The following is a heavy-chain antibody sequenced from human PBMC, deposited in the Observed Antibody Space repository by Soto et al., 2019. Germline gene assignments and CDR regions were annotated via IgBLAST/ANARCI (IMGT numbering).Heavy chain of an antibody. D-gene: IGHD3-3*01. V-gene: IGHV1-8*01. CDR2: RDPNNGNT. CDR1: GYTFTSYD. J-gene: IGHJ6*02. Sequence: QVQLVQSGAEVKKPGASVKVSCKAAGYTFTSYDMNWVRQATGQGLEWLGYRDPNNGNTGYAQKFQGRVTMTRDTSIIAVYMELRSPRSEDKAFYYCAIGNTIQPNAFYAMDVWGQGTKVTVSS. CDR3: AIGNTIQPNAFYAMDV.